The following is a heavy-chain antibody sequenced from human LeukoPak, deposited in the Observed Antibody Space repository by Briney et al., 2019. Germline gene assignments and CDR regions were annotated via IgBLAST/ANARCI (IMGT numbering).Heavy chain of an antibody. V-gene: IGHV1-69*05. CDR1: GGTFSSYA. CDR3: ARDFEQARYFDWLLGSTPTPNWFDP. D-gene: IGHD3-9*01. CDR2: IIPIFGTA. Sequence: GSSVKVSCKASGGTFSSYAISWVRQAPGQGLEWMGGIIPIFGTANYAQKFQGRVTITTDESTSTAYMELRSLRSDDTAVYYCARDFEQARYFDWLLGSTPTPNWFDPWGQGTLVTVSS. J-gene: IGHJ5*02.